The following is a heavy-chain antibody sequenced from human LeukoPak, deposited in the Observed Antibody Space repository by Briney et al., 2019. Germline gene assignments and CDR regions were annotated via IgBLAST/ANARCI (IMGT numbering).Heavy chain of an antibody. D-gene: IGHD3-22*01. CDR3: AREETNYYDSSGYFYYFDY. Sequence: AVKVSCKASGYTFTSYGISWVRQAPGQGLEWMGWISAYNGNTNYAQRLQGRVTMTTDTSTSAAYMELRSLRSDDTAVYYCAREETNYYDSSGYFYYFDYWGQGTLVTVSS. CDR2: ISAYNGNT. J-gene: IGHJ4*02. V-gene: IGHV1-18*01. CDR1: GYTFTSYG.